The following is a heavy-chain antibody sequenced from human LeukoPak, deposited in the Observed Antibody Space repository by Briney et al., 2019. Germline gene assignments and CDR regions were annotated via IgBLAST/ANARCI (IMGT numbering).Heavy chain of an antibody. CDR1: GFPFSDYS. Sequence: GGSLRLSCAASGFPFSDYSLNWVRQAPGKGLEWVAYIGVTNSGIYYADSVKGRFTISRDNAKNSLYLQLSSLRYDDTAVYYCARDHNYYFDYWGQGTLVTVSS. J-gene: IGHJ4*02. D-gene: IGHD1-20*01. CDR3: ARDHNYYFDY. CDR2: IGVTNSGI. V-gene: IGHV3-48*02.